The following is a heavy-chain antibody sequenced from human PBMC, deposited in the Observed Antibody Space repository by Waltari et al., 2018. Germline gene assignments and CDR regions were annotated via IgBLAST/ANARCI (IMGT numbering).Heavy chain of an antibody. J-gene: IGHJ4*02. CDR2: IYHSGST. D-gene: IGHD1-26*01. Sequence: QVQLQESGPGLVKPSETLSLTCTVSGYSISSGYYWGWIRQPPGKGLEWIGSIYHSGSTYYSPSRKSRVTISVDTSKDQFSLKLSSVTAADTAVYYCARGGGEWELDFDYWGQGTLVTVSS. CDR1: GYSISSGYY. V-gene: IGHV4-38-2*02. CDR3: ARGGGEWELDFDY.